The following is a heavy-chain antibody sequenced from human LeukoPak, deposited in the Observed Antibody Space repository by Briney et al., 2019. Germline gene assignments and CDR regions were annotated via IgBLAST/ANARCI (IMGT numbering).Heavy chain of an antibody. CDR2: ISSSSSYI. J-gene: IGHJ4*02. V-gene: IGHV3-21*01. CDR3: ARLQGYNKCLDY. Sequence: PGGSLRLSCAASGFTFSSYSMNWVRQAPGKGLEWVSSISSSSSYIYYADSVKGRFTISRDDATNSLYLQMNSLRAEDTAVYYCARLQGYNKCLDYWGQGTLVTVSS. D-gene: IGHD1-1*01. CDR1: GFTFSSYS.